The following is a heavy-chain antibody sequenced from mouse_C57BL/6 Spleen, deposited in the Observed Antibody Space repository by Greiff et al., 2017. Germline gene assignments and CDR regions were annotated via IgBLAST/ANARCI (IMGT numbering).Heavy chain of an antibody. Sequence: QVQLKQSGAELMKPGASVKLSCKATGYTFTGYWIEWVKQRPGHGLEWIGEILPGSGSTNYNEKFKGKATFTADTSSNTAYMQHSSLTTEDSAIYYCARQGNYEKEYAMDYWGQGTSVTVSS. J-gene: IGHJ4*01. CDR1: GYTFTGYW. CDR2: ILPGSGST. V-gene: IGHV1-9*01. CDR3: ARQGNYEKEYAMDY. D-gene: IGHD2-1*01.